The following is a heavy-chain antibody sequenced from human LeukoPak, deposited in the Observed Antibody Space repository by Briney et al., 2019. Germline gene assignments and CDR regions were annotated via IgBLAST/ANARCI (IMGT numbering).Heavy chain of an antibody. D-gene: IGHD1-26*01. J-gene: IGHJ3*02. CDR3: ARFSGSYYGPGAFDI. Sequence: GASVKVSCKASGYTFTSYDINWVRQATGQGLEWMGWMNPNSGNTGYPQRFQGRVTITRNTSISTAYMELSSLRSEDTAVYYCARFSGSYYGPGAFDIWGQGTIITVSS. CDR1: GYTFTSYD. V-gene: IGHV1-8*03. CDR2: MNPNSGNT.